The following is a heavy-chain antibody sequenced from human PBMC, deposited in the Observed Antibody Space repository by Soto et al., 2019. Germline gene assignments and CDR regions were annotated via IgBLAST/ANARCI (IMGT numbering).Heavy chain of an antibody. D-gene: IGHD3-3*01. V-gene: IGHV1-18*04. CDR1: GYTFTSYG. J-gene: IGHJ6*02. Sequence: QVQLVQSGAEVKKPGASVKVSCKASGYTFTSYGISWVRQAPGQGLEWMGWISAYNGNTNYAQKLQGRVTMPTDTSTSTAYMELRSLRSDDTAVYYCARDILEWLLRRGHYYYGMDVWGQGTTVTVSS. CDR2: ISAYNGNT. CDR3: ARDILEWLLRRGHYYYGMDV.